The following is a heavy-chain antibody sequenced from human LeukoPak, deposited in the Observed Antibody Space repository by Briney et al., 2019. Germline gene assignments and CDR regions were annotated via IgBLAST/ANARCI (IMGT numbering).Heavy chain of an antibody. Sequence: ASVKVSCKTSGYTFYRNGISWVRQAPGQGLEWMGWISAYNDNTDYAQKFQGRVTMTTDTSTSTAYMELRSLRSDDTAVYYCAKRGAEVGTTVAPGDYWGQGTLLTVSS. CDR3: AKRGAEVGTTVAPGDY. CDR2: ISAYNDNT. V-gene: IGHV1-18*01. J-gene: IGHJ4*02. D-gene: IGHD1-26*01. CDR1: GYTFYRNG.